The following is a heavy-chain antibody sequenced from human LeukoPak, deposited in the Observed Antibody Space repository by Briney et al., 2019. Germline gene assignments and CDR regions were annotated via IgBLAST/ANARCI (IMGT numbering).Heavy chain of an antibody. CDR3: AKPNMITFGGVIVSGSYYFDY. J-gene: IGHJ4*02. CDR2: ISGSGGST. D-gene: IGHD3-16*02. V-gene: IGHV3-23*01. Sequence: GGSLRLSCAASGFTFSSYDMSWVRQAPGKGLEWVSAISGSGGSTYYADSVKGRFTISRDNSKNTLYLQMNSLRAEDTAVYYCAKPNMITFGGVIVSGSYYFDYWGQGTLVTVSS. CDR1: GFTFSSYD.